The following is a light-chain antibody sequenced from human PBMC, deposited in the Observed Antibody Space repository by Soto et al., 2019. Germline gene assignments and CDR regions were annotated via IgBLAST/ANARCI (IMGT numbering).Light chain of an antibody. CDR1: LDISNS. V-gene: IGKV1-12*01. J-gene: IGKJ1*01. CDR2: GAS. Sequence: DIQRTQSPSSVSASVGDRPTITCRASLDISNSLAWYQQTPGKAPKLLLRGASSLHRGVPSRFSGGGAGTEFTLTISSLQPEDFATYYCQQTSAFPRTFGQGTKVDIK. CDR3: QQTSAFPRT.